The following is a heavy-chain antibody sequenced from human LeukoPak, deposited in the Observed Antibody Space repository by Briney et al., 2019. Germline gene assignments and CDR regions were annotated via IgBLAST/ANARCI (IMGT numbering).Heavy chain of an antibody. CDR1: GFTVSGNY. J-gene: IGHJ4*02. CDR2: IDNGGST. V-gene: IGHV3-53*01. Sequence: GGSLRLSCAASGFTVSGNYMSWVRQAPGKGLEWVSVIDNGGSTYYADPVKGRFTISRDNSKNTVYLQMNSLRAEDAAVYYCARDGSARSLGNWGQGTLVSVSS. CDR3: ARDGSARSLGN. D-gene: IGHD6-6*01.